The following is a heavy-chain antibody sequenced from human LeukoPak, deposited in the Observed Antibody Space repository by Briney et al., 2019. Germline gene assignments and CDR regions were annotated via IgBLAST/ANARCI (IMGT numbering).Heavy chain of an antibody. V-gene: IGHV4-39*01. CDR1: GGSISSSSYY. J-gene: IGHJ4*02. Sequence: SETLSLTCTVSGGSISSSSYYWGWIRQPPGKGLEWIGSIYYSGSTYYNPSLKSRVTISVGTSKNQFSLKLSSVTAADTAVYYCARYCSSTSCYGDWGQGTLVTVSS. CDR2: IYYSGST. D-gene: IGHD2-2*01. CDR3: ARYCSSTSCYGD.